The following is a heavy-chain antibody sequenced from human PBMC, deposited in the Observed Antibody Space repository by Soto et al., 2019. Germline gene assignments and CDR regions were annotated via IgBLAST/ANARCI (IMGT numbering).Heavy chain of an antibody. D-gene: IGHD2-8*02. CDR3: AKDTGDWRWTYCNPENNCFGL. J-gene: IGHJ5*01. Sequence: EGSLGLSCAASGFTFSSYGMHWVRQAPGKGLEWVAIISYDGNKKYYADSVKGRFTISRDNSKNTLYLQMNSLRAEDTAIYFCAKDTGDWRWTYCNPENNCFGLWGQGALVTVSA. V-gene: IGHV3-30*18. CDR2: ISYDGNKK. CDR1: GFTFSSYG.